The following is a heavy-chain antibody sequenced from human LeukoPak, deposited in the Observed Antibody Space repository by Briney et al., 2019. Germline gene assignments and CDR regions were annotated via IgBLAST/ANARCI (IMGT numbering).Heavy chain of an antibody. Sequence: GMSLRLSCAASKFTFSHFGMHWVRQAPGKELEWVAVIWHDGSSQYYADSVKGRFTVSRDNSQKMLYLQMNSLRPEDTAVYYCAKDAQRGFDYSNSLEKWGQGTLVTVSA. CDR1: KFTFSHFG. D-gene: IGHD4-11*01. J-gene: IGHJ4*02. V-gene: IGHV3-33*03. CDR2: IWHDGSSQ. CDR3: AKDAQRGFDYSNSLEK.